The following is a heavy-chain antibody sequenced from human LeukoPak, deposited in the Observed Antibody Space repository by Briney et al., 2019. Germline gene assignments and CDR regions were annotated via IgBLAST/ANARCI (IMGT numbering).Heavy chain of an antibody. CDR1: GYSISSGYY. Sequence: SETLSLTCTVSGYSISSGYYWGWIRQPPGKGLEWIGSIYHSGSTYYNPSLKSRVTISVDTSKNQFSLKLSSVTAADTAVYYCARHRLVKRYFDWLLNWFDPWGQGTLVTVSS. D-gene: IGHD3-9*01. V-gene: IGHV4-38-2*02. CDR2: IYHSGST. J-gene: IGHJ5*02. CDR3: ARHRLVKRYFDWLLNWFDP.